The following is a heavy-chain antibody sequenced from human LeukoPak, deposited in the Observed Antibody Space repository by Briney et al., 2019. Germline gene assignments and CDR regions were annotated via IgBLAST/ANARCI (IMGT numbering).Heavy chain of an antibody. D-gene: IGHD6-19*01. J-gene: IGHJ4*02. CDR3: ARILYISGWSIDY. Sequence: GGSLRLSCEASGFTFSTYSMNWVRQAPGKGLEWVSYISSSSSIIYYTDSVRGRFNIFRDNAKNSLYLQMNSLRAEDTAVYYCARILYISGWSIDYWGQGALVTVSS. CDR2: ISSSSSII. V-gene: IGHV3-48*01. CDR1: GFTFSTYS.